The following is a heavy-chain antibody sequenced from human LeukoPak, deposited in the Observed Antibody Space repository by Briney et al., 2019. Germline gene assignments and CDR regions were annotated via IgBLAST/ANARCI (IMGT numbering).Heavy chain of an antibody. V-gene: IGHV4-61*02. CDR2: IYTSGST. Sequence: PSQTLSLTCTVSGGSISSGSYYWSWIRQPAGKGLEWIVRIYTSGSTNYTPSLKSRVTISVDTSKNQFSLKLSSVTAADTAVYYCAREGGRTMVAKSFDYWGQGTLVTVSS. CDR1: GGSISSGSYY. J-gene: IGHJ4*02. D-gene: IGHD3-10*01. CDR3: AREGGRTMVAKSFDY.